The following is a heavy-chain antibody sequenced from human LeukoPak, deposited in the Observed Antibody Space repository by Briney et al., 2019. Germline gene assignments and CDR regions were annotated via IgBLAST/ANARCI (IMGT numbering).Heavy chain of an antibody. CDR2: IYYSGST. D-gene: IGHD5-18*01. J-gene: IGHJ6*03. Sequence: SETLSLTCAVSGGSISSGGYSWSWIRQPPGKGLEWIGYIYYSGSTYYNPSLKSRVTISVDTSKNQFSLKLSSVTAADTAVYYCARTTEGGYSYGYFYYYYMDVWGKGTTVTISS. CDR3: ARTTEGGYSYGYFYYYYMDV. V-gene: IGHV4-30-4*07. CDR1: GGSISSGGYS.